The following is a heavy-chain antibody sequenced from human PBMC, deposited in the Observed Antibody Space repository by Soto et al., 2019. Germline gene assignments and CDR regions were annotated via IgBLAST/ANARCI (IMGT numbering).Heavy chain of an antibody. Sequence: QVHLVESGGGVVQPGRSLRLSCAASGFTFSYYGMHWVRQAPGQGLEWVAFIWFDGSREFYRDSVKGRFSISRDNSNNTLYLQMNSLRDEDTALYYCARVSTGDTSPNYFDFWGQGTLVNVSS. D-gene: IGHD2-21*02. J-gene: IGHJ4*02. CDR1: GFTFSYYG. V-gene: IGHV3-33*01. CDR3: ARVSTGDTSPNYFDF. CDR2: IWFDGSRE.